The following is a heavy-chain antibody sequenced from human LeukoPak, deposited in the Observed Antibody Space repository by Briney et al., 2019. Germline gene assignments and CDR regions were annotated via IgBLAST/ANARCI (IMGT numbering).Heavy chain of an antibody. CDR2: VSPGGGST. CDR3: AKAGGNSFFDY. V-gene: IGHV3-23*01. Sequence: GGSLRLSCAASGVTFSSYAMNWVRQGPGKGLEWVSAVSPGGGSTYYADSVKGRFTISRDNSKNTLYLQMNSLRAEDTAVYYCAKAGGNSFFDYWGQGTPVTVSS. J-gene: IGHJ4*02. D-gene: IGHD1-7*01. CDR1: GVTFSSYA.